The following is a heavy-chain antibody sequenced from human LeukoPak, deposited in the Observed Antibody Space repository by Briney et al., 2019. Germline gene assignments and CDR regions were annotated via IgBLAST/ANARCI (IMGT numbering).Heavy chain of an antibody. V-gene: IGHV4-59*01. CDR3: ARPSRDGYRYTFDY. CDR1: GGSIGSYY. D-gene: IGHD5-24*01. J-gene: IGHJ4*02. CDR2: TYNSGST. Sequence: KPSETLSLTCTVSGGSIGSYYWSWIRQPPGKGLEWIGYTYNSGSTNYSPSLKSRVTISVDTPKNQFSLKLSSVTAADTAVYYCARPSRDGYRYTFDYWGQGILVTVSS.